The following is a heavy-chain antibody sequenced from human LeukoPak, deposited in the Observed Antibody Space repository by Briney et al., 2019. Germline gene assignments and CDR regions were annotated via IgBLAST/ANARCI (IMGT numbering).Heavy chain of an antibody. CDR1: GLTFARHA. V-gene: IGHV3-23*01. J-gene: IGHJ4*02. CDR2: IGDSGTNT. CDR3: AKPPYYYDSSGYLDY. Sequence: GGSLRLSCAASGLTFARHAMTWVRQTPGKGLEWVAGIGDSGTNTYYADSVKGRFTISRDNSKNTLFLQMNSLRAEDTAVYYCAKPPYYYDSSGYLDYWGQGTLVTVSS. D-gene: IGHD3-22*01.